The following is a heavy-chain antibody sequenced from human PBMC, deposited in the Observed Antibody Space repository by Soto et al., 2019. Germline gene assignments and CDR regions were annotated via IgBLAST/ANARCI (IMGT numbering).Heavy chain of an antibody. V-gene: IGHV1-8*01. D-gene: IGHD2-2*01. CDR1: GYTFTSCD. CDR2: MNPNSGNT. Sequence: GASVKVSCKASGYTFTSCDSNWVHRATDQGLEWMGWMNPNSGNTGYAQKFQGRVTMTRNTSISTAYMELSSLRSEDTAVYYCAIYCSSTSCYPGAFDIWGQGTMVTVSS. CDR3: AIYCSSTSCYPGAFDI. J-gene: IGHJ3*02.